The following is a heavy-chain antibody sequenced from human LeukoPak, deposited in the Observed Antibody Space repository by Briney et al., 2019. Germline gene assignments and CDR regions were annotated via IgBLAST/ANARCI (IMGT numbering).Heavy chain of an antibody. CDR2: IIPIFGTA. V-gene: IGHV1-69*01. CDR1: GGTFSSYA. D-gene: IGHD2-2*01. J-gene: IGHJ5*02. Sequence: SVKVSCKASGGTFSSYAISWVRQAPGQGLEGMGGIIPIFGTANYAQKFQGRVTITADEPTRTAYMELSSLRSEDTAVYYCARDLGYCSSTSCYGWFDPWGQGTLVTVSS. CDR3: ARDLGYCSSTSCYGWFDP.